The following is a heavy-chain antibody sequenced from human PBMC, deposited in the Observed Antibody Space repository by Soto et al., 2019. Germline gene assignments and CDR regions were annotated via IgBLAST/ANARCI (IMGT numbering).Heavy chain of an antibody. D-gene: IGHD4-17*01. V-gene: IGHV4-4*02. CDR2: IYHSGST. CDR3: GCWTTYWFDP. Sequence: LXLSCAASVFTFSSYSMSWVRQAPGKGLEWIGEIYHSGSTNYNPSLKSRVTISVDKSKNQFSLKLSSVTAADTAVYYCGCWTTYWFDPWGQGTLVTGSS. J-gene: IGHJ5*02. CDR1: VFTFSSYSM.